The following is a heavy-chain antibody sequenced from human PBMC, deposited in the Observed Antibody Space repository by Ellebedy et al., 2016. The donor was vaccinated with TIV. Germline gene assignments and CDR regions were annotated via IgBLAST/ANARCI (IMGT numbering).Heavy chain of an antibody. D-gene: IGHD1-26*01. Sequence: GESLKISXAASGFTFSSFALSWVRQAPGKGLEWVSTISGSGDSTYYADSVKGRFTISRDNSKNTLCLQMNSLRAEDAAVYNCAKDGRQNRVVGAFWGQGTLVTVSS. V-gene: IGHV3-23*01. J-gene: IGHJ4*02. CDR3: AKDGRQNRVVGAF. CDR2: ISGSGDST. CDR1: GFTFSSFA.